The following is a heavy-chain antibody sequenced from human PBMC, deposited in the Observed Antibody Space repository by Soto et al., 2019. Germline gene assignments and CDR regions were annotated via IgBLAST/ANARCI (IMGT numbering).Heavy chain of an antibody. CDR1: GDSVSSNSAA. J-gene: IGHJ3*02. CDR2: TYYRSKWYN. CDR3: ARGYYYDSSGYYAFDI. V-gene: IGHV6-1*01. Sequence: QSQTLSLTCAISGDSVSSNSAAWNWIRQSPSRGLEWLGRTYYRSKWYNDYAVSVKSRITINPDTSKNQFSLQLNSVTPEDTAVYYCARGYYYDSSGYYAFDIWGQGTMVTVSS. D-gene: IGHD3-22*01.